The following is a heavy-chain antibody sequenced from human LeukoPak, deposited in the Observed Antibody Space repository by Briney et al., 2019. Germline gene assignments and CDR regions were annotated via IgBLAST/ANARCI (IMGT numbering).Heavy chain of an antibody. CDR2: ISGSGGST. CDR3: AKPTYYYDSSGYYRDY. CDR1: GFTFSSYA. V-gene: IGHV3-23*01. J-gene: IGHJ4*02. Sequence: GGSLRLSCAASGFTFSSYAMSWVRQAPGKGLEWFSAISGSGGSTYYADSVKGRFTISRDNSKNTLYLQMNSLRAEDTAVYYCAKPTYYYDSSGYYRDYWGQGTLVTVSS. D-gene: IGHD3-22*01.